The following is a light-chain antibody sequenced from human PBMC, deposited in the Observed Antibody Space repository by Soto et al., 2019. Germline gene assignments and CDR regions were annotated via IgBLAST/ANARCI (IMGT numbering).Light chain of an antibody. V-gene: IGKV3-20*01. J-gene: IGKJ2*01. CDR3: LQYGSSPYT. CDR1: QNVISNF. Sequence: ENVLTQSPGTLSLSPGARAILSCRASQNVISNFLAWYQQKPGQAPRLLIYGASSRATGIPDRFSGSGSGTDFTLTISRLEPEDFAVYYCLQYGSSPYTFGQGAKLEIK. CDR2: GAS.